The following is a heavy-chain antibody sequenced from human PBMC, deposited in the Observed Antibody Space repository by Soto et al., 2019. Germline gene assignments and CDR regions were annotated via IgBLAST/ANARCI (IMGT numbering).Heavy chain of an antibody. Sequence: QVQLVQSGLEVKTPGASVKVSCKASGFSLTNYAISWVRQAPGQGLEWMGWITAYNGNTNYPQKLQGRVTMTTDTSTNTAYMELRSLRSDDTAVYYWARDWWGVDKPMSTNWFDPWGQGTLVTVSS. D-gene: IGHD5-18*01. CDR1: GFSLTNYA. V-gene: IGHV1-18*01. J-gene: IGHJ5*02. CDR2: ITAYNGNT. CDR3: ARDWWGVDKPMSTNWFDP.